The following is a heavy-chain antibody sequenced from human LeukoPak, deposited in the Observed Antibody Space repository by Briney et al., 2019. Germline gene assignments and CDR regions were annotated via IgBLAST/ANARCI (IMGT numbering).Heavy chain of an antibody. J-gene: IGHJ4*02. CDR2: ISGSGGST. Sequence: GGSLRLSCAASGFTFSSYAMSWVRQAPGKGLEWVSAISGSGGSTYYADSVKGRFTISRDNSKNTLYLQMNSLRAEDTAVYYCARLRGYSYGQIDYWGQGTLVTVSS. CDR1: GFTFSSYA. CDR3: ARLRGYSYGQIDY. D-gene: IGHD5-18*01. V-gene: IGHV3-23*01.